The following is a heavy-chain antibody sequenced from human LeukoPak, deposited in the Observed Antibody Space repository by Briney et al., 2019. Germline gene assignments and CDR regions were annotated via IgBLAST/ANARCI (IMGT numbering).Heavy chain of an antibody. CDR3: ARYYYNSSGYYYFDY. CDR1: GFTFSDYY. CDR2: IGSSG. D-gene: IGHD3-22*01. J-gene: IGHJ4*02. Sequence: GGSLRLSRAASGFTFSDYYMSWIRQAPGKGLEWVSYIGSSGYYADSVKGRFTISRDNAKNSLYLQMNSLRAEDTAVYYCARYYYNSSGYYYFDYWGQGTLVTVSS. V-gene: IGHV3-11*01.